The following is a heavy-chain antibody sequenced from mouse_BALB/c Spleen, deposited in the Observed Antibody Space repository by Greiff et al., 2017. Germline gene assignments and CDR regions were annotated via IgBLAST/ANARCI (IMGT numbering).Heavy chain of an antibody. V-gene: IGHV1-87*01. CDR1: GYTFTSYW. Sequence: QVTLKVSGAELARPGASVKLSCKASGYTFTSYWMQWVKQRPGQGLEWIGAIYPGDGDTRYTQKFKGKATLTADKSSSTAYMELARLTSEDSAIYYCARAYGSSSYWYFDVWGAGTTVTVSS. CDR3: ARAYGSSSYWYFDV. CDR2: IYPGDGDT. J-gene: IGHJ1*01. D-gene: IGHD1-1*01.